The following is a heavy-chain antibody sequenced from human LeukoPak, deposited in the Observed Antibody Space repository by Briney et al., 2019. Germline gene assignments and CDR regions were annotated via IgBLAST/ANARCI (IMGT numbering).Heavy chain of an antibody. D-gene: IGHD2-15*01. V-gene: IGHV6-1*01. J-gene: IGHJ3*02. CDR3: ARGGAGGRAFDI. CDR1: GDSVSSNSAA. Sequence: SQTRSLTCAISGDSVSSNSAAWNWIRQSPSRGLEWLGRTYYRSKSYSDYAVYVKSRLTINPDTSKNQFSLQLNSVTPEDTAVYYCARGGAGGRAFDIWGQGTMVTVSS. CDR2: TYYRSKSYS.